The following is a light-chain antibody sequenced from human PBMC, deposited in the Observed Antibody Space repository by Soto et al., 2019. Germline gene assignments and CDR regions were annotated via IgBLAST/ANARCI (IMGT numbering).Light chain of an antibody. CDR1: SSDVGSYNR. Sequence: QSALTQSPSVSGSPGQSVTISCTGTSSDVGSYNRVSWYHQSPGTAPKVMIYEVSNRPSGVPDRFSGSKSGNTASLTISGGQAEDGADYYCSSYTTNSTVVFGGGTKLTVL. CDR3: SSYTTNSTVV. J-gene: IGLJ2*01. V-gene: IGLV2-18*02. CDR2: EVS.